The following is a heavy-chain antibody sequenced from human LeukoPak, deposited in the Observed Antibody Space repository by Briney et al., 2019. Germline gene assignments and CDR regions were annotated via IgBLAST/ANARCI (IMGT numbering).Heavy chain of an antibody. CDR3: ARSLMDEAAA. D-gene: IGHD6-13*01. Sequence: KSSETLSLTCTVSGDPISSYYYNWIRQSAGKGLEWIGRIYSSGTTDYNPSLRSRITMSVDTSTNQFFLKLRSVTAADTAVYYCARSLMDEAAAWGQGNLVTVSS. V-gene: IGHV4-4*07. CDR2: IYSSGTT. CDR1: GDPISSYY. J-gene: IGHJ4*02.